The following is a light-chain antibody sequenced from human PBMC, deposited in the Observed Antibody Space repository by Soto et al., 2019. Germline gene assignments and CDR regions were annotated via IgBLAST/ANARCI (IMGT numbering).Light chain of an antibody. CDR2: KAS. V-gene: IGKV1-5*03. J-gene: IGKJ1*01. CDR3: LQDINYPWT. CDR1: QTISSW. Sequence: DIQMTQSPSTLSGSVGDRLTITCRASQTISSWLAWYQQKPGKAPKLLIYKASTLKSGVPSRFSGSGSGTEFTLTISSLQPDDFATYYCLQDINYPWTFGQGTKVDIK.